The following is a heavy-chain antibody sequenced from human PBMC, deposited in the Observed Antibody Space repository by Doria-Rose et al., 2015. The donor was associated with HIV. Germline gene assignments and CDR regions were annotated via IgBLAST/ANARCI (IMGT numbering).Heavy chain of an antibody. J-gene: IGHJ4*02. CDR3: ARIKSSRWYHKYYLDF. CDR1: GVSLSSPGMG. Sequence: QVTLKESGPVLVKPTETLTLTCTVSGVSLSSPGMGVSWIQQPPGKALEWLATIFSDDERSYRSSLTSRLTISRGTSKSQVVLTMTDMDPVDTATHYCARIKSSRWYHKYYLDFWGQGTLVIVSA. V-gene: IGHV2-26*01. CDR2: IFSDDER. D-gene: IGHD6-13*01.